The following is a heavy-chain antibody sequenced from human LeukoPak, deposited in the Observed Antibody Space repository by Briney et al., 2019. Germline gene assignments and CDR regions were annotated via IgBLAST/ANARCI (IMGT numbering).Heavy chain of an antibody. CDR1: GFTFSSCG. V-gene: IGHV3-21*01. CDR3: ATETIGRHYDY. CDR2: IGPTGTDR. D-gene: IGHD1-14*01. J-gene: IGHJ4*02. Sequence: PGGSLRLSCAASGFTFSSCGYNWVRQAPGKGLEWVSSIGPTGTDRYYADSVRGRFTISRDNAKNSMYLQMDSLRDEDTAVYYCATETIGRHYDYWGQGTLLTVSS.